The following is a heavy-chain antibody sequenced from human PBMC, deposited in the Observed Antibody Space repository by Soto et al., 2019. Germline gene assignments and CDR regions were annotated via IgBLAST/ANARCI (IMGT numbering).Heavy chain of an antibody. D-gene: IGHD2-15*01. CDR1: GGSVSSGSYY. J-gene: IGHJ6*02. V-gene: IGHV4-61*01. CDR2: IYYSGST. Sequence: PSETLSLTCTVSGGSVSSGSYYWSWIRQPPGKGLEWIGYIYYSGSTNYNPSLKSRVTISVDTSKNQFSLKLSSVTAADTAVYYCAREGKEGYCSGGSCYAWLGKEARYGMDVWGQGTTVTVSS. CDR3: AREGKEGYCSGGSCYAWLGKEARYGMDV.